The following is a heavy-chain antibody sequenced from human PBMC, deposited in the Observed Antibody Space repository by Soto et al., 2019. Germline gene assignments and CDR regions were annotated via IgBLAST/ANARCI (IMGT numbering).Heavy chain of an antibody. CDR3: AISQDRGGRTTFIY. Sequence: SLRLSCSVSGFTFDDNAMHWVRQAPEKGPEWVSGINWKSDIGYADSVKGRFTISRDNAENSLYLQMNSLRAEDTALYYCAISQDRGGRTTFIYWGQGTQVPVSS. D-gene: IGHD3-16*01. J-gene: IGHJ4*02. CDR1: GFTFDDNA. CDR2: INWKSDI. V-gene: IGHV3-9*01.